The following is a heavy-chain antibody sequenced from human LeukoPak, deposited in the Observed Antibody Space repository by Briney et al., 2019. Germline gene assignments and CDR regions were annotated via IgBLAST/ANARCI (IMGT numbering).Heavy chain of an antibody. D-gene: IGHD6-13*01. CDR2: INHSGST. CDR3: ARRRYSSSWYGAFDI. Sequence: SETLSLTCAVYGGSFSGYYWSWIRQPPGKGLEWIGEINHSGSTNYNRSLKSRVTISVDTSKNQFSLKLSSVTAADTAVYYCARRRYSSSWYGAFDIWGQGTMVTVSS. V-gene: IGHV4-34*01. J-gene: IGHJ3*02. CDR1: GGSFSGYY.